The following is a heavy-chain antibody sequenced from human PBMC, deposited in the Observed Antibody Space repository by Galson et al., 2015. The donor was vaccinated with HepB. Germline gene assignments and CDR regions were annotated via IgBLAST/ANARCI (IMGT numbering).Heavy chain of an antibody. J-gene: IGHJ4*02. V-gene: IGHV4-39*02. D-gene: IGHD5-18*01. CDR2: IYYRGNT. Sequence: ETLSLTCAVSGDSISSPNYYWAWVRQSPGKGLEWIATIYYRGNTYYNPSLKDRVSISIDTFRSEFFLKVNSVTAAGTAIYYGARDRYSPNLDAEDWGQGARVTVSS. CDR1: GDSISSPNYY. CDR3: ARDRYSPNLDAED.